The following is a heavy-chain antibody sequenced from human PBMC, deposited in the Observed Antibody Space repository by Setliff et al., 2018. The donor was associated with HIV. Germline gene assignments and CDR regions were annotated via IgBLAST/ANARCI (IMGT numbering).Heavy chain of an antibody. Sequence: SVKVSCKASGGTFSSYVISWVRQAPGQGPEWMGGIIPMYGVTNYAQKFQGRVTITAVESTSTAYMELSSLRSEDTAVYYCARDYSPTFYYYDSSGTFDYWGQGTLVTVSS. CDR2: IIPMYGVT. CDR3: ARDYSPTFYYYDSSGTFDY. D-gene: IGHD3-22*01. CDR1: GGTFSSYV. V-gene: IGHV1-69*13. J-gene: IGHJ4*02.